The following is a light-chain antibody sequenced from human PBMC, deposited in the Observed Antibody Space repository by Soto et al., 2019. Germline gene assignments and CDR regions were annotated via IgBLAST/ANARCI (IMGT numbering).Light chain of an antibody. J-gene: IGKJ1*01. CDR2: RAS. Sequence: DIQMTQSPSTLSASMGDRVTITCRASQDIDIWLAWYQQKPGKAPKFLISRASILESGVPSRFSGSGSGTEFTLTISSLQPHDFAAYYCQQYNFYTWTFGQGTKVEIK. V-gene: IGKV1-5*03. CDR3: QQYNFYTWT. CDR1: QDIDIW.